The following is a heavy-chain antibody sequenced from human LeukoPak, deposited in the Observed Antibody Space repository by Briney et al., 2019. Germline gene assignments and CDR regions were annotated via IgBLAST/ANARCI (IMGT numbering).Heavy chain of an antibody. CDR1: GGSISGSH. Sequence: SETLSLTCLVSGGSISGSHWSWIRQPPGKGLEWIGYIHYTGSTDYNPSLRSRVTLSIDMSKNQFSLRLSSVTAADTAVYYCARDQTYSGSGIYTYFDYWGQGILVTVSS. CDR3: ARDQTYSGSGIYTYFDY. CDR2: IHYTGST. V-gene: IGHV4-59*01. J-gene: IGHJ4*02. D-gene: IGHD3-10*01.